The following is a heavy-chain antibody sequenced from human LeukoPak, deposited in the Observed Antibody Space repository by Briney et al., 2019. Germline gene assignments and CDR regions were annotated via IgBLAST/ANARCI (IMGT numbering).Heavy chain of an antibody. CDR1: GFTFSSYA. D-gene: IGHD3-10*01. CDR2: ISSSGHTT. CDR3: AKDRTTMVRGAYGPY. V-gene: IGHV3-23*01. J-gene: IGHJ4*02. Sequence: PGGSLRLSCAASGFTFSSYAMSWVRQAPGKGLEWVSVISSSGHTTHYADPVKGRFTISRDNSKNTVYLQMNSLRAEDTAVYYCAKDRTTMVRGAYGPYWGQGTLVTVSS.